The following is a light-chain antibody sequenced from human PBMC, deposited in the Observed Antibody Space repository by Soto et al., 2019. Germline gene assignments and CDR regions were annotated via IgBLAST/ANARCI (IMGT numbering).Light chain of an antibody. J-gene: IGLJ2*01. V-gene: IGLV2-8*01. CDR1: SSDVGGYKY. CDR3: SSYAGSNNLGV. Sequence: QSALTQPPSASGSPGQSVTISCTGTSSDVGGYKYVSWYQQHLGKAPKLMIYEVSKRPSGVPDRFSGSKSGNTASLTVSGLQAEDEADYYCSSYAGSNNLGVFGGGTKVTVL. CDR2: EVS.